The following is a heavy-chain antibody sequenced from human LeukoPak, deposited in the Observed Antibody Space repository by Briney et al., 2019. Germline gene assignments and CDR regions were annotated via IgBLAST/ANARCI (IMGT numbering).Heavy chain of an antibody. D-gene: IGHD4-23*01. J-gene: IGHJ3*01. CDR3: ARLRNVGGNPHPFNV. CDR2: ITSTGRYI. V-gene: IGHV3-21*01. CDR1: GFNFIDYT. Sequence: GGSLRLSCAASGFNFIDYTMNWVRQAPGKGLEWVSSITSTGRYIFYADSLKGRFTISRDNAKKSLYLQMNSLRAEDTAVYYCARLRNVGGNPHPFNVWGQGATVTVSS.